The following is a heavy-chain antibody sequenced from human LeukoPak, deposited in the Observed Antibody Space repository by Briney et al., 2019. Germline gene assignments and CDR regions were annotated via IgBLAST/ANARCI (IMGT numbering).Heavy chain of an antibody. CDR1: GFIFTGYF. CDR3: ATDRGWRTSGYYLYYFEY. V-gene: IGHV3-7*01. CDR2: VKHDGSEK. Sequence: GGSLRLSCAASGFIFTGYFMSWVRQAPGKGLEWVASVKHDGSEKYYVDSVRGRFTISRDNTKNLLYLQMSSLRAEDTAVYYCATDRGWRTSGYYLYYFEYWGQGTLVTFSS. J-gene: IGHJ4*02. D-gene: IGHD3-3*01.